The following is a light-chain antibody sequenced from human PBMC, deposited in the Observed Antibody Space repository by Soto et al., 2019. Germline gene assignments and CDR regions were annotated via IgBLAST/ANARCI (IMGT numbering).Light chain of an antibody. CDR3: QQYGSSEFT. J-gene: IGKJ3*01. V-gene: IGKV3-20*01. Sequence: EIVLTQSPGTLSLSPGERATLSCRASQSVSSSYLAWYQQKPGQAPRLLIYSASSRATGIPDRFSGSGSGKDFTLTISRLEPEDFAVYYCQQYGSSEFTFGPGTKVDIK. CDR2: SAS. CDR1: QSVSSSY.